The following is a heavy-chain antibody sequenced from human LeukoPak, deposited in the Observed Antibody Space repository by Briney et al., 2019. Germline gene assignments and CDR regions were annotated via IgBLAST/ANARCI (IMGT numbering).Heavy chain of an antibody. Sequence: GGSLRLSCAASGFTFSSYGMHWVRQAPGKGLEWVAVISYDGSNKYYADSVKGRFTISRDNSKNTLYLQMNSLRAEDTAVYFCAKGGLWFGEFMYYFHYWGQGTLVTVSS. V-gene: IGHV3-30*18. CDR2: ISYDGSNK. CDR3: AKGGLWFGEFMYYFHY. D-gene: IGHD3-10*01. J-gene: IGHJ4*02. CDR1: GFTFSSYG.